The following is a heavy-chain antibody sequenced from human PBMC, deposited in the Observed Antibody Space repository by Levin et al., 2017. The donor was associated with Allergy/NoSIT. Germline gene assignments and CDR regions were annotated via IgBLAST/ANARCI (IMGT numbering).Heavy chain of an antibody. Sequence: SETLSLTCTVSGGSISSSSYYWGWIRQPPGRGLEWIGTIYYSGSTYYNPSLKSQLTISIDTSKNQFSLRLSSVTAADTAVYYCASAYCYGGTGYTDHWGQGTLVTVSS. CDR3: ASAYCYGGTGYTDH. CDR2: IYYSGST. D-gene: IGHD2-15*01. CDR1: GGSISSSSYY. V-gene: IGHV4-39*01. J-gene: IGHJ4*02.